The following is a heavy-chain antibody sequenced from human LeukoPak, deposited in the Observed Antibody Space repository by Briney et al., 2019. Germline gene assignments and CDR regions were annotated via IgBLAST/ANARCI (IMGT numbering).Heavy chain of an antibody. CDR2: IYYSGST. D-gene: IGHD6-13*01. J-gene: IGHJ4*02. Sequence: SETLSLNCSVSGGSIPSYYWSWIRQPPGKGLEWIGYIYYSGSTNYNPSLKCRVTIAVDTSKLQFSLNLSTVTAADTAVYYCARGGIAAAALVHLDYWGRGTLVSVST. V-gene: IGHV4-59*01. CDR3: ARGGIAAAALVHLDY. CDR1: GGSIPSYY.